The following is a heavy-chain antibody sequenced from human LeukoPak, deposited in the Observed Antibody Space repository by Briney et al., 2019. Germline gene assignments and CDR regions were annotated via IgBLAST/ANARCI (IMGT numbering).Heavy chain of an antibody. V-gene: IGHV3-23*01. D-gene: IGHD6-6*01. Sequence: GGSLRLSCAASGFTFSSYAMSWVRQAPGKGLEWVSAISGSGGSTYYADSVKGRFTISRDNSKNTLYLQMNSLRAEDTAVYYCAKSRFEYSSSSPSDYWGQGTLVTVSS. J-gene: IGHJ4*02. CDR1: GFTFSSYA. CDR3: AKSRFEYSSSSPSDY. CDR2: ISGSGGST.